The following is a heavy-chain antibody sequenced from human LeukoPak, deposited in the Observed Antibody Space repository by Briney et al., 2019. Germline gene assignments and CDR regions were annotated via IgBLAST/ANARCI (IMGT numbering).Heavy chain of an antibody. V-gene: IGHV1-8*03. Sequence: GASVKVSCKAPGYTFTSYDINWVRQATGQGLEWMGWMNPNSGNTGYAQKFQGRVTITRNTSISTAYMELSSLRSEDTAVCYCARGVDYYGSGSYLAVHYYFDYWGQGTLVTVSS. D-gene: IGHD3-10*01. CDR3: ARGVDYYGSGSYLAVHYYFDY. CDR2: MNPNSGNT. CDR1: GYTFTSYD. J-gene: IGHJ4*02.